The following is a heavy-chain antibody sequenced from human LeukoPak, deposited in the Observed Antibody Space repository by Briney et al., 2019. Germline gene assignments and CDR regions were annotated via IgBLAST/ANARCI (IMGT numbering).Heavy chain of an antibody. CDR3: ARLYGDYDPDAFDI. CDR2: IYYSGST. J-gene: IGHJ3*02. D-gene: IGHD4-17*01. V-gene: IGHV4-39*01. Sequence: PSETLSLTCTVSGGSISSSGYYWGWIRQPPGKGLEWIGSIYYSGSTYYNPSLKSRVTISVDTSKNQFSLKLSSVTAADTAVYYCARLYGDYDPDAFDIWGQGTMVTVSS. CDR1: GGSISSSGYY.